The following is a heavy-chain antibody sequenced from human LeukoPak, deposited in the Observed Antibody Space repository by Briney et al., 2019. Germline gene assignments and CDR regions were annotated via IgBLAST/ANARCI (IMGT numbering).Heavy chain of an antibody. CDR1: GYTFTSYG. CDR3: ARDLYSSSWYYFDY. D-gene: IGHD6-13*01. J-gene: IGHJ4*02. CDR2: ISAYNGNT. V-gene: IGHV1-18*01. Sequence: ASVKVSCKASGYTFTSYGISWVRQAPGQGLEWMGWISAYNGNTNYAQKLQGRVTITRDTSASTAYMELSSLRSEDTAVYYCARDLYSSSWYYFDYWGQGTLVTVSS.